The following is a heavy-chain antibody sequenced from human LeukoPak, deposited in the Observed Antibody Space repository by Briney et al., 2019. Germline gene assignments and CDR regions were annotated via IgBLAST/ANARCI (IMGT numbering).Heavy chain of an antibody. Sequence: PGRSLRLSCAASGFTFRNYAMPWVRQAPGKGLEWVAIAWYDVNNDFYADSVRGRFTISRDNSRNTLFLQMNSLRAEDTAVYYCARGEAVGGSRRDFYLDYWGQGILVTVSS. V-gene: IGHV3-33*01. D-gene: IGHD1-26*01. CDR2: AWYDVNND. CDR1: GFTFRNYA. J-gene: IGHJ4*02. CDR3: ARGEAVGGSRRDFYLDY.